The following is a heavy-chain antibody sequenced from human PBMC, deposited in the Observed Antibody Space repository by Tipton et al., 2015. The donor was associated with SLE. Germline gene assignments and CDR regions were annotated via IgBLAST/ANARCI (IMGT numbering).Heavy chain of an antibody. CDR3: VRYYYYGSGSYTYYFDY. V-gene: IGHV3-9*01. CDR1: GFTFDDYA. J-gene: IGHJ4*02. Sequence: SLRLSCAASGFTFDDYAMHWVRQAPGKGLEWVSGIGWNRGSIGYADSVKGRFTISRDNAKNSLYLQMNSLRAEDTAVYYCVRYYYYGSGSYTYYFDYWGQGTLVTVSS. CDR2: IGWNRGSI. D-gene: IGHD3-10*01.